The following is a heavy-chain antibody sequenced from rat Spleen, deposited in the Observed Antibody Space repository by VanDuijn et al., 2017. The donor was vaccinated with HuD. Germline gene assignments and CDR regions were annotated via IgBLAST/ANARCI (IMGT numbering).Heavy chain of an antibody. V-gene: IGHV3-1*01. CDR3: TTHDY. CDR2: ISYRGST. Sequence: EVQLQESGPGLVKPSQSLSLTCSVTDYSITSNFWGWIRKFPGNKVEWMGYISYRGSTSYNPSLKSRISITRDTSKNQFFLQVNSVTTQDTATYYCTTHDYWGQGVMVTVSS. CDR1: DYSITSNF. J-gene: IGHJ2*01.